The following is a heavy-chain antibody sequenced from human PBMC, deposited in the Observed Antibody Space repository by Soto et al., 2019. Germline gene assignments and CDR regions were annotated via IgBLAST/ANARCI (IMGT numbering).Heavy chain of an antibody. Sequence: EVQLVESGGGLVQPGGSLRLSCAASEFTFNNYWMHWVRQVPGKGLEWVSRINTDGSTTNYADSVMGRFTISRDNADNKMYLQINRMRAEDTAVYYCARGIYLKYGLDVWGQGATVTVSS. J-gene: IGHJ6*02. CDR2: INTDGSTT. V-gene: IGHV3-74*01. CDR1: EFTFNNYW. CDR3: ARGIYLKYGLDV. D-gene: IGHD3-16*02.